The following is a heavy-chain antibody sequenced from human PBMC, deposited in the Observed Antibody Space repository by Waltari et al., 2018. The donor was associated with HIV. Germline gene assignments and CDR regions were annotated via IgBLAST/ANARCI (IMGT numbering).Heavy chain of an antibody. D-gene: IGHD2-15*01. Sequence: QVQLVQSGAEVKRPGASVKVSCKTSGYTFSSYGISWVRQAPGQGREWMGWISSSNINTKYAQNFLGRVTMTTDTSTNTAYLELRSLRSDDTAVYYCVKEGYCSGGSCYSGSLDIWGQGTKVTVSS. CDR2: ISSSNINT. J-gene: IGHJ3*02. CDR3: VKEGYCSGGSCYSGSLDI. V-gene: IGHV1-18*01. CDR1: GYTFSSYG.